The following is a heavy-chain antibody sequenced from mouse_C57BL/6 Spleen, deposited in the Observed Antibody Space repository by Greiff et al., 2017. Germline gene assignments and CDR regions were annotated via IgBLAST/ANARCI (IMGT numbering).Heavy chain of an antibody. CDR2: ISYDGSN. CDR1: GYSITSGYY. V-gene: IGHV3-6*01. D-gene: IGHD1-1*01. Sequence: DVKLQESGPGLVKPSQSLSLTCSVTGYSITSGYYWNWIRQFPGNKLEWMGYISYDGSNNYNPSLKNRISITRDTSKNQFFLKLNSVTTEDTATYYCARAHYGSSYEYFDVWGTGTTVTVSS. J-gene: IGHJ1*03. CDR3: ARAHYGSSYEYFDV.